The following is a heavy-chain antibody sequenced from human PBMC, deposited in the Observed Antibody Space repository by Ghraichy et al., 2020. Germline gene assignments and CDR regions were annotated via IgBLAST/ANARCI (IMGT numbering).Heavy chain of an antibody. CDR1: GFTFSSYG. J-gene: IGHJ6*02. Sequence: LSLTCAASGFTFSSYGMHWVRQAPGKGLEWVAFIRYDGSNKYYADSVKGRFTISRDNSKNTLYLQMNSLRAEDTAVYYCAKGEGSDLNYYYGMDVWGQGTTVTVSS. CDR3: AKGEGSDLNYYYGMDV. D-gene: IGHD2-21*02. CDR2: IRYDGSNK. V-gene: IGHV3-30*02.